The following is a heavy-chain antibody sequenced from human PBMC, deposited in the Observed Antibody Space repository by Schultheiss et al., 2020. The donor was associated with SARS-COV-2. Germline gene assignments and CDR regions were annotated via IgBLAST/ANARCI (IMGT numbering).Heavy chain of an antibody. D-gene: IGHD3-16*01. V-gene: IGHV4-39*01. CDR3: ARAPLGYFDY. CDR1: GGSISSYY. J-gene: IGHJ4*02. CDR2: IYYSGST. Sequence: SETLSLTCTVSGGSISSYYWGWIRQPPGKGLEWIGSIYYSGSTYYNPSLKSRVTISVDTSKNQFSLKLSSVTAADTAVYYCARAPLGYFDYWGQGTLVTVSS.